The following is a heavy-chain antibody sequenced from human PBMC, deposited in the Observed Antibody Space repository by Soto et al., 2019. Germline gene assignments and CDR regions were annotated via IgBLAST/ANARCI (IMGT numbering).Heavy chain of an antibody. CDR1: GFTFSSYA. D-gene: IGHD3-10*01. Sequence: GGSLRLSCAASGFTFSSYAMSWVRQAPGKGLEWVSAISGSGGSTYYADSVKGRFTISRDSSKNTLYLQMNSLRAEDTALYYCAKSSGSFYTPFDYWGQGTLVTVSS. CDR2: ISGSGGST. V-gene: IGHV3-23*01. J-gene: IGHJ4*02. CDR3: AKSSGSFYTPFDY.